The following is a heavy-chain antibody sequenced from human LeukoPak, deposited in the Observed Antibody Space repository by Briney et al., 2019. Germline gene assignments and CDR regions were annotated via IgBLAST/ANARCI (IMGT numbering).Heavy chain of an antibody. J-gene: IGHJ3*02. D-gene: IGHD1-26*01. CDR1: GDSVSSNSAA. Sequence: SQTLSLTCAISGDSVSSNSAAWNWISQSPSRVLEWLVRTYYSPKWYNDYAVTVKSRVPITPDTSKNQFSLQLNSVTPEDTAVYYCARDCIEGAIKPWGYDAFEIWGQGTLVAVSP. CDR3: ARDCIEGAIKPWGYDAFEI. CDR2: TYYSPKWYN. V-gene: IGHV6-1*01.